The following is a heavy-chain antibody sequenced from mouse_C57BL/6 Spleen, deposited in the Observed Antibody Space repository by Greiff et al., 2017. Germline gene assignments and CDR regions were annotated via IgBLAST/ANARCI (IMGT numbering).Heavy chain of an antibody. Sequence: VQLQQPGAELVKPGASVKLSCKASGYTFTSYWMHWVKQRPGQGLEWIGMIHPNSGSTNYNEKFKSKATLTVDKSSSTAYMQLSSLTSEDSAVYYCAREGDYGNYGGAYWGQGTLVTVSA. CDR3: AREGDYGNYGGAY. V-gene: IGHV1-64*01. CDR2: IHPNSGST. CDR1: GYTFTSYW. D-gene: IGHD2-1*01. J-gene: IGHJ3*01.